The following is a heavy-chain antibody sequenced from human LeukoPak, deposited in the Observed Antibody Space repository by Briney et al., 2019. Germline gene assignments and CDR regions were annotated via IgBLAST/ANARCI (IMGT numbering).Heavy chain of an antibody. CDR3: ARSPDMAARPGYYYYYMDV. J-gene: IGHJ6*03. Sequence: SETLSLTCTVSGGSISSGSYYWSWIRQPAGKGLEWIGRIYTSGSTNYNPSLKSRVTISVDTSKNQFSLKLSSVTAADTAVYYCARSPDMAARPGYYYYYMDVWGKGTTVTVSS. D-gene: IGHD6-6*01. V-gene: IGHV4-61*02. CDR1: GGSISSGSYY. CDR2: IYTSGST.